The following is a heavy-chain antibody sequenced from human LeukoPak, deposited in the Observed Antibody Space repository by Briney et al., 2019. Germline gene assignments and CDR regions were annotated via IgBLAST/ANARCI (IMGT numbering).Heavy chain of an antibody. D-gene: IGHD3-10*01. Sequence: SVKVSCKASGGTFSSYAISWVRQAPGQGLEWMGGIIPIFGTANYAQKFQGRVAITTDESTSTAYMELSSLRSEDTAVYYCARAPLLEGLFEYWGQGTLVTVSS. V-gene: IGHV1-69*05. CDR3: ARAPLLEGLFEY. CDR2: IIPIFGTA. CDR1: GGTFSSYA. J-gene: IGHJ4*02.